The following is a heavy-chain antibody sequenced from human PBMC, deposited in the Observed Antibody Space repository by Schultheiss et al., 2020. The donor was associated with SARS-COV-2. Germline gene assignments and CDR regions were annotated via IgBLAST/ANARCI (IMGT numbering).Heavy chain of an antibody. Sequence: SVKVSCKASGYTFTSYGISWVRQAPGQGLEWMGGIIPIFGTANYAQKFQGRVTITADESTSTAYMELSSLRSEDTAVYYCARERAAAGSWYFDLWGRGTLVTVSS. CDR1: GYTFTSYG. V-gene: IGHV1-69*13. CDR2: IIPIFGTA. CDR3: ARERAAAGSWYFDL. D-gene: IGHD6-13*01. J-gene: IGHJ2*01.